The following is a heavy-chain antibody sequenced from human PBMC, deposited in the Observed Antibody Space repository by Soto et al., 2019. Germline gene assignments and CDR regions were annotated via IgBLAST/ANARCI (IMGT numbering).Heavy chain of an antibody. J-gene: IGHJ4*02. CDR1: GYDFTTYG. Sequence: QVHLVHSGAEVKKSGASVKVSCKGSGYDFTTYGITWVRQAPGQGLEWLAWISAHNGNTAYAQKLQGRVTVTRDTSTSTAYMELRNLRSDDTAVYYCARGRYGAYWGQGALVTVSS. CDR2: ISAHNGNT. CDR3: ARGRYGAY. D-gene: IGHD3-10*01. V-gene: IGHV1-18*01.